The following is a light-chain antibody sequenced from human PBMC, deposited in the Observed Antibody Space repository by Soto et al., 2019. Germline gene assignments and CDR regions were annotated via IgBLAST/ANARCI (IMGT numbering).Light chain of an antibody. V-gene: IGKV1-12*01. J-gene: IGKJ2*01. CDR2: AAS. Sequence: DLQMTQSPSSVSASVGDRVTITCRASQYISSWLAWYQQKPGKAPKLLIYAASSLQSGVPSRFSDSGSGTDFTLTISSLQPEDFATYYCLQSNSFPHTFGQGTKLEIK. CDR3: LQSNSFPHT. CDR1: QYISSW.